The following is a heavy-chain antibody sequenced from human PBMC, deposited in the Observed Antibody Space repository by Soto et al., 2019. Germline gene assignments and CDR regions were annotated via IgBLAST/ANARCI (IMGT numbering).Heavy chain of an antibody. CDR2: INSDGRSK. V-gene: IGHV3-74*01. J-gene: IGHJ6*02. CDR3: ARVPPFEPYSGSYSIHYYYYGMDV. CDR1: GFTVSSNY. D-gene: IGHD1-26*01. Sequence: GGSLRLSCAASGFTVSSNYMSWVRQAPGKGLKWVSRINSDGRSKSYAESVKGQFTISRNNAKKKLNLKKKRLRAEDTAVYYCARVPPFEPYSGSYSIHYYYYGMDVWGQGTTVTVSS.